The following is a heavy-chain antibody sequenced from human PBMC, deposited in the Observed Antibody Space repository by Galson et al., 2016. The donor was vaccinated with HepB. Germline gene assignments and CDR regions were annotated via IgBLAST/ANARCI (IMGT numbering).Heavy chain of an antibody. V-gene: IGHV3-23*01. J-gene: IGHJ4*02. D-gene: IGHD4-17*01. CDR2: CSGSGVDT. Sequence: SLRLSCAASGFTFRSCAVSWVRQAPGKGLEWASGCSGSGVDTLYADSVEGRFTISRDNSKNTLYLQMNSLRVEDTAVYYCAKDRYTVTTLFDFWGQGTLVTVSS. CDR3: AKDRYTVTTLFDF. CDR1: GFTFRSCA.